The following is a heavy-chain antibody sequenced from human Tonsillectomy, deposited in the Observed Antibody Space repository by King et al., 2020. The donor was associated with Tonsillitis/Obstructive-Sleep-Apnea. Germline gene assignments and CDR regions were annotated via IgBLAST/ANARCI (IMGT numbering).Heavy chain of an antibody. J-gene: IGHJ4*02. CDR2: IDSSSRYI. Sequence: VQLVESGGGLVKPGGSLRLSCVASGFTFSNYSVNWVRQAPRKGLEWVASIDSSSRYIYYADSVRGRFTISRDNAKNSLLLQMNSPRADDTAVYYCATHSSDWTYFDYWGQGTLVTVSS. CDR3: ATHSSDWTYFDY. D-gene: IGHD6-25*01. V-gene: IGHV3-21*06. CDR1: GFTFSNYS.